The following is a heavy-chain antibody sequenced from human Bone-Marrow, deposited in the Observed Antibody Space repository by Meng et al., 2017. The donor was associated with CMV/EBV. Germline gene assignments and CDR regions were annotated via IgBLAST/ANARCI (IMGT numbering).Heavy chain of an antibody. D-gene: IGHD6-6*01. CDR3: AREVVRWFDI. CDR2: ISSSSSYI. CDR1: GFTFSSYS. Sequence: GESLKISCAASGFTFSSYSMNWVRQAPGKGLEWVSSISSSSSYIYYADSVKGRFTISRDNAKNSLYLQMNSLRAEDTAVYYCAREVVRWFDIWGQGTRVTGSS. J-gene: IGHJ5*02. V-gene: IGHV3-21*01.